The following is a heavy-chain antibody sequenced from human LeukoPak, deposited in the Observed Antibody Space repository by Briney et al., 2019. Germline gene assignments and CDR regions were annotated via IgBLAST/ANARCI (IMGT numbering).Heavy chain of an antibody. CDR1: GGSISSGGYY. D-gene: IGHD6-19*01. CDR3: ARSGYTSGQFDP. CDR2: IYHSGTT. J-gene: IGHJ5*02. V-gene: IGHV4-30-2*01. Sequence: SQTLSLTCTVSGGSISSGGYYWSWIRQPPGKGLEWIGYIYHSGTTYSNPSLKSRVTISVDRSKNQFSLKLSSVTAADTAVYYCARSGYTSGQFDPWGQGTLVTVSS.